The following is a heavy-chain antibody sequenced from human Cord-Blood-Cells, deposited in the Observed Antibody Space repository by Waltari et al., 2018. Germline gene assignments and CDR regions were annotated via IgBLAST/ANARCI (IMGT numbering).Heavy chain of an antibody. Sequence: QLQLQESGPGLVKPSETLSLTCTVSGGSISSSSYYWGWIRQPPGKGLEWIGSIYYSGSTYHNPSLKSRVTISVDTSKNQFSLKLSSVTAADTAVYYCARFLEWLYYFDYWGQGTLVTVSS. CDR2: IYYSGST. D-gene: IGHD3-3*01. CDR1: GGSISSSSYY. V-gene: IGHV4-39*01. CDR3: ARFLEWLYYFDY. J-gene: IGHJ4*02.